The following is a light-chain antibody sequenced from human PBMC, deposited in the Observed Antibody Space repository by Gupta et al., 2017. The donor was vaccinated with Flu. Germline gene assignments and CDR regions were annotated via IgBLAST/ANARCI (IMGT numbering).Light chain of an antibody. CDR3: QQDGNSPQT. CDR2: GAS. J-gene: IGKJ1*01. Sequence: EIVLTQSPGTLSLSPGERATLSSRASQSITSSSLAWYQQKPGQAPRLLIYGASSRATGIPDRFSGSGSGTXFTLTIXRLEPEDFAVYYCQQDGNSPQTFGXGTKVEIK. CDR1: QSITSSS. V-gene: IGKV3-20*01.